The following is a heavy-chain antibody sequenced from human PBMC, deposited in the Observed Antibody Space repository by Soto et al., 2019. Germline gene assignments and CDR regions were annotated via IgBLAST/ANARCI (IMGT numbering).Heavy chain of an antibody. Sequence: ASVKVSCKASGYIFTSYYIHWVRQAPGQGLEWMGIINPSAGSASYEQRFQGRVTMTRDTSTSTVYMELSSLRSEDTAVYYCARDDSGSYYGWFDPWGQGTLVTVSS. CDR3: ARDDSGSYYGWFDP. CDR2: INPSAGSA. D-gene: IGHD3-10*01. J-gene: IGHJ5*02. CDR1: GYIFTSYY. V-gene: IGHV1-46*01.